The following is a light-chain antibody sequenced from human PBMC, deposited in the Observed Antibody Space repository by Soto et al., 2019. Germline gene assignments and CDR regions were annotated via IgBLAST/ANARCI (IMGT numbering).Light chain of an antibody. CDR1: QSISTY. J-gene: IGKJ2*01. CDR3: QQSYSSPYT. Sequence: DIQMTQSPSSLSASVGDRVTITCRASQSISTYFNWYQRKPGEGPILLIYAASTLQTGVPSRFSGSGSETDFTLTISSLQPEDCATYYCQQSYSSPYTFGQGTKVEIK. V-gene: IGKV1-39*01. CDR2: AAS.